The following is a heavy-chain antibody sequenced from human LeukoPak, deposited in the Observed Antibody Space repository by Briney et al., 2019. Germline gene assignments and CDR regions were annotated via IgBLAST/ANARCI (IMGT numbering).Heavy chain of an antibody. J-gene: IGHJ6*02. V-gene: IGHV3-30*03. D-gene: IGHD6-19*01. CDR1: GFTFSSYG. CDR3: ARGDSSGWRFLATYDYYYGMDV. CDR2: ISYDGSNK. Sequence: PGGSLRLSCAASGFTFSSYGMHWVRQAPGKGLEWVAVISYDGSNKYYADSVKGRFTISRDNSKNTLYLQMNSLRAEDTAVYYCARGDSSGWRFLATYDYYYGMDVWGQGTTVTVSS.